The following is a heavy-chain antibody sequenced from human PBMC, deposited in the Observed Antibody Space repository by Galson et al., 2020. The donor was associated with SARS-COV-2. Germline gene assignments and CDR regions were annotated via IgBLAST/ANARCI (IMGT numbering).Heavy chain of an antibody. CDR1: GFTFSRYW. D-gene: IGHD4-17*01. CDR3: ARDLGLVTTCYFDY. Sequence: GGSLRLSCAASGFTFSRYWMSWVRQAPGQGLEWVANINQDGSDKNYVDSVKGRFTISRDNAKNSLYLQMNSLRAEDTAVYYCARDLGLVTTCYFDYWGQGNLVTVSS. J-gene: IGHJ4*02. V-gene: IGHV3-7*04. CDR2: INQDGSDK.